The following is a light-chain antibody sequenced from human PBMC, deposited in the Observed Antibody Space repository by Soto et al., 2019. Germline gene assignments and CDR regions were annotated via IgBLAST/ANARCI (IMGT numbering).Light chain of an antibody. Sequence: DIVMTQFPESLAVSLGERATINCKSSQSVLSNSIAWYQQKPGQPPKLLIYWASTRESGVPDRFSGSGSGTDFTLTISSLQAEDVAVYYCQQYSSAPQTFGQGTKLEI. V-gene: IGKV4-1*01. CDR1: QSVLSNS. CDR2: WAS. J-gene: IGKJ2*01. CDR3: QQYSSAPQT.